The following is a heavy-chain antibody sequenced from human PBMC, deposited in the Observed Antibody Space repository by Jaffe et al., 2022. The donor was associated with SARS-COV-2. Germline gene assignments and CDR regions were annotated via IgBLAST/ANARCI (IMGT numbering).Heavy chain of an antibody. CDR3: ARLQRVGNWFHP. CDR1: GYTFTDYA. J-gene: IGHJ5*02. V-gene: IGHV7-4-1*02. Sequence: QVQLVQSGSELKKPGASVKVSCEASGYTFTDYALTWVRQAPGQGLEWMGWIDTSTGKSAYARGLTGRFVFSLGTSVSTAYLQISSLKPEDTAVYFCARLQRVGNWFHPWGQGTLVTVSS. CDR2: IDTSTGKS.